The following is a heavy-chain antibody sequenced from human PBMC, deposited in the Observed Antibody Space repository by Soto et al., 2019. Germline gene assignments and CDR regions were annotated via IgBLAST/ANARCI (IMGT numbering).Heavy chain of an antibody. D-gene: IGHD2-15*01. Sequence: HPGGSLRLSCTASGFTFSTSAMSWVRQAPGRGLEWVSGISGSGAGTYYAGSVKGRFTISRDNSKNTLYLQMSGLRAEDAAVYYCAKDAGDVRDWDCRGGSCSPDGMDVWGQGTTVTVSS. V-gene: IGHV3-23*01. CDR1: GFTFSTSA. CDR2: ISGSGAGT. CDR3: AKDAGDVRDWDCRGGSCSPDGMDV. J-gene: IGHJ6*02.